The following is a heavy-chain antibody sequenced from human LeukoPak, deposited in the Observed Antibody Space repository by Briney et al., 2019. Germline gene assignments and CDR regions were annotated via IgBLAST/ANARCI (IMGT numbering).Heavy chain of an antibody. CDR2: ISSSGSTI. CDR1: GFTFSDYY. J-gene: IGHJ4*02. Sequence: GGSLRLSCAASGFTFSDYYMSWIRQAPGKGLEWVSYISSSGSTIYYADSVKGRFTISRDNAKNSLYLQMNSLRAEDTAVYYCAKDSSGRYRISTLGYWGQGTLVTVSS. V-gene: IGHV3-11*01. D-gene: IGHD6-19*01. CDR3: AKDSSGRYRISTLGY.